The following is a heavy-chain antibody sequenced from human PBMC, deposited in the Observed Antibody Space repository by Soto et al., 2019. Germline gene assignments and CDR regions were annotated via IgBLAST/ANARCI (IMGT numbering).Heavy chain of an antibody. J-gene: IGHJ5*02. D-gene: IGHD6-13*01. CDR2: LRGSGGST. CDR1: GFTFSSYA. Sequence: EVQLLESGGGLVQPGGSLRLSCAASGFTFSSYAMSWVRQAPGKGLEWVSALRGSGGSTYYADSVKGRFTISRDNSKNTLYLQMNSLRAEDTAVYYCAKDEGYSSSWSGTWGQGTLVTVSS. V-gene: IGHV3-23*01. CDR3: AKDEGYSSSWSGT.